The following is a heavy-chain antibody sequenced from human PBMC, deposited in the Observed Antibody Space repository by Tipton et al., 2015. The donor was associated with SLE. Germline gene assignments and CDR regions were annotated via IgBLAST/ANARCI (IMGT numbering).Heavy chain of an antibody. CDR3: ARGLYGDEPGY. V-gene: IGHV4-34*01. D-gene: IGHD4-17*01. Sequence: TLSLTCAVYGGSFRGYYCSWVRQPPGKGLGGVWEINHSGSTNYNPSLKSRVTISVDTSKNQFSLKLTSLTAADTAVYYCARGLYGDEPGYWGQGTLVTVSS. J-gene: IGHJ4*02. CDR1: GGSFRGYY. CDR2: INHSGST.